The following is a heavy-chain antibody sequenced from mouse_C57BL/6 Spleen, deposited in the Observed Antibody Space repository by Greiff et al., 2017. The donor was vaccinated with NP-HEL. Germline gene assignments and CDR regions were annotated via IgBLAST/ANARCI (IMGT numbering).Heavy chain of an antibody. V-gene: IGHV1-42*01. J-gene: IGHJ3*01. CDR3: ARRNYGSSYGFAY. CDR2: INPSTGGT. CDR1: GYSFTGYY. D-gene: IGHD1-1*01. Sequence: VQLKESGPELVKPGASVKISCKASGYSFTGYYMNWVKQSPEKSLEWIGEINPSTGGTTYNQKFKAKATLTVDKSSSTAYMQLKSLTAEDSAVYYCARRNYGSSYGFAYWGDGTLGTVSA.